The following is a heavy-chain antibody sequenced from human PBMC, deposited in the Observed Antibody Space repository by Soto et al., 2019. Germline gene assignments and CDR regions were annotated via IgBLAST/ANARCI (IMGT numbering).Heavy chain of an antibody. CDR3: ARARLGGGYDCDGVDV. CDR2: INPKTNGT. Sequence: ASVKVSCKASGYIFSDYYMYWVRQAPGQGLDWMGGINPKTNGTNYAQKFQGRVTMTRDTSMSTAYMEMSSLRSDDAAVHYCARARLGGGYDCDGVDVWGQGTTVTVSS. V-gene: IGHV1-2*02. D-gene: IGHD2-15*01. CDR1: GYIFSDYY. J-gene: IGHJ6*02.